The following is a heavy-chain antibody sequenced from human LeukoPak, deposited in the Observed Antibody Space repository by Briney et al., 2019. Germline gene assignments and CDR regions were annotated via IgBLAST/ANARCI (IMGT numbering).Heavy chain of an antibody. Sequence: GPSVKLSCKASGYTCTSYGISWVRQATGQPLEWMGWMNPNSGNTGYAQKFPARITITRNTSITTAYKEPSRLRSDDTAESSIARAYRVVTRDCFYYRDVWGKGTTVTVSS. CDR1: GYTCTSYG. CDR3: ARAYRVVTRDCFYYRDV. CDR2: MNPNSGNT. V-gene: IGHV1-8*02. J-gene: IGHJ6*03. D-gene: IGHD4-23*01.